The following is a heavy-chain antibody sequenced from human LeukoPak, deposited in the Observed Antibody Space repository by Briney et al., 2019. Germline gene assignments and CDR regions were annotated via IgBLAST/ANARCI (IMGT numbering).Heavy chain of an antibody. V-gene: IGHV1-18*01. CDR2: ISAYNGNT. CDR1: GYSFTNYG. Sequence: GASVKVSCKASGYSFTNYGISWVRQAPGQGLEWVGWISAYNGNTNYAQNLQDRVTMTTDTSTSAAYMELRSLISDDTAVYYCARERPVAVAGLDYWGLGTLVTVSS. CDR3: ARERPVAVAGLDY. D-gene: IGHD6-19*01. J-gene: IGHJ4*02.